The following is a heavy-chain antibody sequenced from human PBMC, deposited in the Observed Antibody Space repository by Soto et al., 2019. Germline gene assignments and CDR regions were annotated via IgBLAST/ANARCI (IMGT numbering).Heavy chain of an antibody. CDR3: AHSPSSSKTHYFDY. J-gene: IGHJ4*02. CDR1: CFSLSTSGVG. Sequence: GPTLVNPTQXLTLTCTCSCFSLSTSGVGVGWIRQPPGKALEWLALIYWNDDKRYSPSLKSRLTITKDTSKNQVVLTMTNMDPVDTATYYCAHSPSSSKTHYFDYWGQGTLVTVSS. D-gene: IGHD6-13*01. V-gene: IGHV2-5*01. CDR2: IYWNDDK.